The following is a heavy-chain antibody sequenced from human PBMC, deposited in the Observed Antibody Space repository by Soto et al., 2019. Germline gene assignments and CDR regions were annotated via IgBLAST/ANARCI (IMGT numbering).Heavy chain of an antibody. CDR1: GFTFSSYS. CDR2: ISSSSSYI. J-gene: IGHJ6*02. Sequence: PGGSLRLSCAASGFTFSSYSMNWVRQAPRKGLEWVSSISSSSSYIYYADSVKGRFTISRDNAKNSLYLQMNSLRAEDTAVYYCARDMTTLRYYYYGMDVWGQGTTVTVSS. CDR3: ARDMTTLRYYYYGMDV. D-gene: IGHD4-17*01. V-gene: IGHV3-21*01.